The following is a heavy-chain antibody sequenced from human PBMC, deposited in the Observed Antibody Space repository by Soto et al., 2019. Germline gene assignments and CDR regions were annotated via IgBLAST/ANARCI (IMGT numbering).Heavy chain of an antibody. CDR1: GYTFTSYG. CDR3: ARYCSGGSCDSNTAFDI. CDR2: ISAYNGNT. Sequence: QVPLVQSGAEVKKPGASVKVSCKASGYTFTSYGITWVRQAPGQGLEYMGWISAYNGNTNYAQKLQGRVTMTADTPTNTAYMELRSLRSDDTAVYYCARYCSGGSCDSNTAFDIWGQGTMVTVSS. V-gene: IGHV1-18*01. D-gene: IGHD2-15*01. J-gene: IGHJ3*02.